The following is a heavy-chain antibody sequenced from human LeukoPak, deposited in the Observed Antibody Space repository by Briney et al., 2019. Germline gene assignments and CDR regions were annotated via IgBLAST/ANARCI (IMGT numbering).Heavy chain of an antibody. V-gene: IGHV3-53*05. CDR1: GFTVSSNY. CDR3: AKDAEYSYGVLDY. J-gene: IGHJ4*02. Sequence: GGSLRLSCAASGFTVSSNYMSWVRQAPGKGLEWVSVIYSGGSTYYADSVKGRFTISRDNSKNTLYLQMNSLRAEDTAVYYCAKDAEYSYGVLDYWGQGTLVTVSS. D-gene: IGHD5-18*01. CDR2: IYSGGST.